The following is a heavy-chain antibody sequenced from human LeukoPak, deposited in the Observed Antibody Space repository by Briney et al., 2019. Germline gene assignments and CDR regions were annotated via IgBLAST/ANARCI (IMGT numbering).Heavy chain of an antibody. J-gene: IGHJ4*02. V-gene: IGHV3-30*02. D-gene: IGHD2-21*02. CDR1: GFTFNNYG. CDR2: IQPDGNDK. CDR3: AKRDAVTEFDY. Sequence: GGSLRLSCAASGFTFNNYGMHWVRQAPGKGLEWVTLIQPDGNDKYYADSVKGRFTVSRDNSKNTLYLQLNSLRAEDTAVYYCAKRDAVTEFDYWDQGTLVTVSS.